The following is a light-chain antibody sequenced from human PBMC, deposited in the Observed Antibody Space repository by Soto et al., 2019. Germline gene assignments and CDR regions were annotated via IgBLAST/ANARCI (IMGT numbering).Light chain of an antibody. V-gene: IGLV1-44*01. Sequence: QSALTQPTSVSGTPGQRVTISCSGSSFNIGTYNVNWYQQLPGTAPKLLVYSNDQRPSGVPDRFSGSKSGTSASLAISGLQSEDEADYYCAAWDDSLNSYGFGIGTKVTVL. CDR1: SFNIGTYN. J-gene: IGLJ1*01. CDR3: AAWDDSLNSYG. CDR2: SND.